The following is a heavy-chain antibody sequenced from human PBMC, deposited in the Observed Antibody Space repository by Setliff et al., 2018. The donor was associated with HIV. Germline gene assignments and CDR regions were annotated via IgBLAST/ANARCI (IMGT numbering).Heavy chain of an antibody. CDR1: GGSISSGNYY. Sequence: SETLSLTCTVSGGSISSGNYYWSWIRQPAGKGLGWIGHISTSGRTNYNPSLMSRLTISVDTSKNQFSLKLSSVTAADTAVYHCARADNYYYDSGAFKSGLDAFDIWGQGTMVTVSS. V-gene: IGHV4-61*09. CDR3: ARADNYYYDSGAFKSGLDAFDI. J-gene: IGHJ3*02. CDR2: ISTSGRT. D-gene: IGHD3-22*01.